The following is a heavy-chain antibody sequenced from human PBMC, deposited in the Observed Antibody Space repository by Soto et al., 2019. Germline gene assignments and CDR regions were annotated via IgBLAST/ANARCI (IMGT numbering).Heavy chain of an antibody. J-gene: IGHJ5*02. D-gene: IGHD3-3*01. CDR1: GGTLSNYN. Sequence: QVHLVQSGAEVKKPGSSVKVSCKASGGTLSNYNFNWVRQAPGQGLEWMGRISPILGITDYAQRFQGRVTITADKSTSIAYMEVNNLSSEDTVVYYCATSFATMRDYWCDPWGQGTLVTVSS. CDR2: ISPILGIT. V-gene: IGHV1-69*02. CDR3: ATSFATMRDYWCDP.